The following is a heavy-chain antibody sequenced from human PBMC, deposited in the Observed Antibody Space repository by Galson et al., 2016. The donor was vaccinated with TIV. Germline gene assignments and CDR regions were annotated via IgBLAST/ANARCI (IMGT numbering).Heavy chain of an antibody. CDR3: AREVADYFDISGFEYYFDY. J-gene: IGHJ4*02. CDR2: IYYSGRT. V-gene: IGHV4-31*03. CDR1: GGSISSDDYY. D-gene: IGHD3-22*01. Sequence: TLSLTCTVSGGSISSDDYYWSWIRQHPGKGLEWIGSIYYSGRTYYNVSLKSRLTISVDTSKNQFSLRLSSVTAADTAVYYCAREVADYFDISGFEYYFDYWGQGTLVTVSS.